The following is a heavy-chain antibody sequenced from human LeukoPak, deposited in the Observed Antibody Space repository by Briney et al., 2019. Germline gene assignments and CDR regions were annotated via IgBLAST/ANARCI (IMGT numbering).Heavy chain of an antibody. CDR3: ARDPHYDILTGCSSSGWYFDY. V-gene: IGHV3-21*01. D-gene: IGHD3-9*01. J-gene: IGHJ4*02. Sequence: PGGSLRLSCAASGFTFSSYSMNWVRQAPGKGLEWVSSISSSSSYIYYADSVKGRFTISRDNAKNSLYLQMNSLRAEDTAVYYCARDPHYDILTGCSSSGWYFDYWGQGTLVTVSS. CDR1: GFTFSSYS. CDR2: ISSSSSYI.